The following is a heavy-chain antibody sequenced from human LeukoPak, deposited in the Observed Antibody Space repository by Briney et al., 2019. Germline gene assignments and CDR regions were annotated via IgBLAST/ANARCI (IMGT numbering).Heavy chain of an antibody. CDR3: ARDYEIQLWLRYFDY. Sequence: ASVKVSCKASGYTFTGYYMHWVRQAPGQGLEWMGWINPNSGGTNYAQKFQGRVTMTRDTSISTAYMELSRLRSDDTAVYYCARDYEIQLWLRYFDYWGQGTLVTVSS. J-gene: IGHJ4*02. CDR2: INPNSGGT. D-gene: IGHD5-18*01. CDR1: GYTFTGYY. V-gene: IGHV1-2*02.